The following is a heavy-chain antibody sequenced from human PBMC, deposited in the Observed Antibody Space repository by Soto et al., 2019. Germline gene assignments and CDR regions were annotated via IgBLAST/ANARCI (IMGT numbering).Heavy chain of an antibody. V-gene: IGHV3-23*01. CDR1: GFTFSSYA. D-gene: IGHD3-16*02. J-gene: IGHJ4*02. CDR3: AKGYDYIWGSYRPLDY. CDR2: ISGSGGST. Sequence: GGSLRLSCAASGFTFSSYAMSWVRQAPGKGLEWVSAISGSGGSTYYADSVKGRFTISRDNSKNTLYLQMNSLRAEDTAVYYCAKGYDYIWGSYRPLDYWGQGTLVTVSS.